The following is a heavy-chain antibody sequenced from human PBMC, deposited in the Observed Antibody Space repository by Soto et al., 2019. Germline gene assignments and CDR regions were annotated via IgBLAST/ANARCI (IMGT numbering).Heavy chain of an antibody. CDR3: AREGRGCSSTSCYNAFDI. J-gene: IGHJ3*02. Sequence: GGSLRLSCAASGFTFSSYSMNWVRQAPGKGLEWVSSISSSSSYIYYADSVKGRFTISRDNAKNSLYLQMNSLRAEDTAAYYCAREGRGCSSTSCYNAFDIWGQGTMVTVSS. CDR2: ISSSSSYI. V-gene: IGHV3-21*01. CDR1: GFTFSSYS. D-gene: IGHD2-2*02.